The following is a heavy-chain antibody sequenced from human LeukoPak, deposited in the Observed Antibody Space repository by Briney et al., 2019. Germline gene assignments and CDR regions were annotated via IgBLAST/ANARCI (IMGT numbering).Heavy chain of an antibody. J-gene: IGHJ3*02. CDR1: GLTFGDYW. V-gene: IGHV3-7*05. D-gene: IGHD3-9*01. CDR3: ATYWRYFDWLLSDI. CDR2: IKQDGSEN. Sequence: GGSLRLSCEASGLTFGDYWMTWVRQAPGKGLECVANIKQDGSENHYVDSVKGRFTISRDNAKNSLSLQMNSLRAEDTAVHYCATYWRYFDWLLSDIWGLGTMVTVSS.